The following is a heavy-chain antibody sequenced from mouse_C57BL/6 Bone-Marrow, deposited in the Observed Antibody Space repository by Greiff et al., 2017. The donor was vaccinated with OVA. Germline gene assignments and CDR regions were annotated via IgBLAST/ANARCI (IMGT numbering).Heavy chain of an antibody. V-gene: IGHV2-3*01. CDR3: AKQWDYYEDYFDD. CDR2: IWSDGST. D-gene: IGHD1-1*01. Sequence: VQLQQSGPGLVAPSQSLSLTCTASGFSLTSYGVSWVRQPPGKGLEWLGVIWSDGSTNSPSALISRLSICKDNSKSQVCLKLNSLQTDDTATYYCAKQWDYYEDYFDDWGKGTTLTVSS. CDR1: GFSLTSYG. J-gene: IGHJ2*01.